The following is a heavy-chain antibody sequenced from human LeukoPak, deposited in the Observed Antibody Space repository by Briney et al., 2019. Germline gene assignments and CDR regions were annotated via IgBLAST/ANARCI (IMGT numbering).Heavy chain of an antibody. J-gene: IGHJ4*02. D-gene: IGHD2-15*01. CDR3: AQKGGTDH. Sequence: PGGSLRLSCAASGFTFSRFGMNWVRQAPGKGLEWISYISSSSSAMYYADSVKGRFTISRDNAKNSLYLQMSSLRDEDTAVYYCAQKGGTDHWGQGTLVTASS. CDR1: GFTFSRFG. V-gene: IGHV3-48*02. CDR2: ISSSSSAM.